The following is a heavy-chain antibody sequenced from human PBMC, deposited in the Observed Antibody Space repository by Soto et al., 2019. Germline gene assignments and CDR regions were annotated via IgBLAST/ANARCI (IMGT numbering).Heavy chain of an antibody. CDR2: ITISSSYI. D-gene: IGHD6-19*01. V-gene: IGHV3-21*04. CDR3: ARDGAGSGWFDP. Sequence: EVQLVESGGGLVKPGGSLRLSCAASGFTFRNYAMNWVSQAPGKGLEWVSSITISSSYIHYADSVKGRFTSSRDNAKNSLYLQMNSLRVEDTAVYYCARDGAGSGWFDPWGQGTLVTVSS. CDR1: GFTFRNYA. J-gene: IGHJ5*02.